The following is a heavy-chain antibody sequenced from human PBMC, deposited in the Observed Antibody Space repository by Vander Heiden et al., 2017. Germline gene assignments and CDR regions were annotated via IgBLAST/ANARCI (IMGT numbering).Heavy chain of an antibody. J-gene: IGHJ4*02. Sequence: QVELVESGGGVVQPGRSLRLSCSSSGFTFSSYAMHWVRQAPGKGLEWVAVISYDGSNKYYADSVKGRFTISRDNSKNTLYLQMNSLRAEDTAVYYCARDVLTHWELQDWGQGTLVTVSS. CDR2: ISYDGSNK. CDR1: GFTFSSYA. CDR3: ARDVLTHWELQD. D-gene: IGHD1-26*01. V-gene: IGHV3-30-3*01.